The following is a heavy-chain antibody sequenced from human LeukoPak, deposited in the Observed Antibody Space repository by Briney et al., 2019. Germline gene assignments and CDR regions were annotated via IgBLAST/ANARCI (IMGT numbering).Heavy chain of an antibody. CDR1: GGSISSSSYY. Sequence: TSETLSLTCTVSGGSISSSSYYWGWIRQPPGKGLEWIGSIYYSGSTYYNPSLKSRVTISVDTSKNQFSLKLSSVTAADTAVYYCAGGDFDWLYAFDIWGQGTMVTVSS. CDR2: IYYSGST. CDR3: AGGDFDWLYAFDI. V-gene: IGHV4-39*07. J-gene: IGHJ3*02. D-gene: IGHD3-9*01.